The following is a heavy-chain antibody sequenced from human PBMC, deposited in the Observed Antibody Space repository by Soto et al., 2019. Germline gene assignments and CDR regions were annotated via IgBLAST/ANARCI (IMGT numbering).Heavy chain of an antibody. Sequence: GGSLRLSCAASGFKFSNYAMSWVRQAPGKGLEWVSLISATGGGTYYADSVKGRFTISRDNSHNTLYLQVHSLTAEDTAVYYCAKDRRAGGNSAFYFDFWGQGAQVTV. J-gene: IGHJ4*02. CDR3: AKDRRAGGNSAFYFDF. D-gene: IGHD3-16*01. V-gene: IGHV3-23*01. CDR1: GFKFSNYA. CDR2: ISATGGGT.